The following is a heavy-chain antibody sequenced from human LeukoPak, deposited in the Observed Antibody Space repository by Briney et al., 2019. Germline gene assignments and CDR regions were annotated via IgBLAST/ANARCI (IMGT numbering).Heavy chain of an antibody. D-gene: IGHD6-13*01. CDR1: GDSISSYY. J-gene: IGHJ4*02. V-gene: IGHV4-59*08. CDR2: IYYSGST. CDR3: ARHGIVDSSRKYHFDY. Sequence: SETLSLTCSVSGDSISSYYWSWIRQPPGRGLEWIGYIYYSGSTNYNPSLKSRVTISVDTSKSQFSLELSSVTAADTAVYYCARHGIVDSSRKYHFDYWGQGTLVTVSS.